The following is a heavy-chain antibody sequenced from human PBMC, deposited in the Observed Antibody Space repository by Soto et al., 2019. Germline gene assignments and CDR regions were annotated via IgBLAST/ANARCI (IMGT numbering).Heavy chain of an antibody. CDR1: GGSISSSNW. CDR2: INHSGST. V-gene: IGHV4-4*02. D-gene: IGHD2-15*01. CDR3: ARGVSNHCSSGSCYLEPDY. Sequence: SETLSLTCAVSGGSISSSNWWSWVRQPPGKGLEWIGEINHSGSTNYNPSLKSRVTISVDTSKNQFSLKLSSVTAADTAVYYCARGVSNHCSSGSCYLEPDYWGQGTLVTVSS. J-gene: IGHJ4*02.